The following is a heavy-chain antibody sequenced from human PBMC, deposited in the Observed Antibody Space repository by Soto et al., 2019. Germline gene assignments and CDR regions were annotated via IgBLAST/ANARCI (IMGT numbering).Heavy chain of an antibody. CDR1: GFTFSNAW. CDR2: IKSKTDGGTT. Sequence: EVQLVESGGGLVKPGGALRLSCAASGFTFSNAWMSWVRQAPGKGLEWVGRIKSKTDGGTTDYAAPVKGRFTISRDDSKNTLYLQINSLKTEDTAVYYCTTGLSGSYYGGGDYWGQGTLVTVSS. J-gene: IGHJ4*02. V-gene: IGHV3-15*01. CDR3: TTGLSGSYYGGGDY. D-gene: IGHD1-26*01.